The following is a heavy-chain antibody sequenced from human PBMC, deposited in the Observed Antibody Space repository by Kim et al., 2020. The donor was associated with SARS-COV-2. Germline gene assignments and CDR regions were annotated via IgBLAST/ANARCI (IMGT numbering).Heavy chain of an antibody. Sequence: SGTLSLTCTVSGGFISSYYWSWIRQPPGKGLEYIGYVYNTGSTDYNPSLKSRVTISVDTSKSQFSLKLTSLTAADTAVYFCARGMFSSGLFDPWGQGTLV. CDR3: ARGMFSSGLFDP. J-gene: IGHJ5*02. CDR2: VYNTGST. D-gene: IGHD6-19*01. V-gene: IGHV4-59*01. CDR1: GGFISSYY.